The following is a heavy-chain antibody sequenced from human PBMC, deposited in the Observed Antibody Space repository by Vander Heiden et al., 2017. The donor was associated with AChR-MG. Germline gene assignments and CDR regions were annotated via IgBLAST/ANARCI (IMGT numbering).Heavy chain of an antibody. CDR2: ISGSGGST. D-gene: IGHD3-10*01. V-gene: IGHV3-23*01. CDR3: ANGAFIRLSGDY. Sequence: EVQLLESGGGLVQPGGSLRLSWAASGFTFSSYAMSWVRQAPGKGLEWVSAISGSGGSTYYADSVKGRFTISRDNSKNTLYLQMNSLRAEDTAVYYCANGAFIRLSGDYWGQGTLVTVSS. CDR1: GFTFSSYA. J-gene: IGHJ4*02.